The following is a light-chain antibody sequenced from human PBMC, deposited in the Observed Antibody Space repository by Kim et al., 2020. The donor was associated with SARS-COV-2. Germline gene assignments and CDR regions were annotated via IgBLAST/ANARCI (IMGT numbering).Light chain of an antibody. J-gene: IGKJ2*01. CDR1: QSVSSSSY. CDR3: QHFRTSPQYI. V-gene: IGKV3-20*01. CDR2: GAS. Sequence: EIVLTQSPGTLSLSPGERATLSCRASQSVSSSSYLAWYQQKPGQAPRLLILGASSRATGIPDRFSGSGSGTEFTLTISRLEPEDFAVYYCQHFRTSPQYIFGQGTKLEI.